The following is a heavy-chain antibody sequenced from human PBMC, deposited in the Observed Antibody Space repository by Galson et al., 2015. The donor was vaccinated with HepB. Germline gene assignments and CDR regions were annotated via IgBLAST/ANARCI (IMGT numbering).Heavy chain of an antibody. CDR3: ARETVVPAAMSYYYYMDV. CDR2: INYSGST. D-gene: IGHD2-2*01. Sequence: TLSLTCTVSGGSISSGGYYWSWIRQHPGKGLEWIGYINYSGSTYYNPSLKSRVTISVDTSKNQFSLKLSSVTVADTAVYYCARETVVPAAMSYYYYMDVWGKGTTVTVSS. J-gene: IGHJ6*03. CDR1: GGSISSGGYY. V-gene: IGHV4-31*03.